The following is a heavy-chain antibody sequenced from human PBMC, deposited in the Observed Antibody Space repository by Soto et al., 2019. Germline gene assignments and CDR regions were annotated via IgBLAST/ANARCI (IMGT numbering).Heavy chain of an antibody. V-gene: IGHV5-51*01. D-gene: IGHD6-13*01. J-gene: IGHJ6*02. CDR1: GYSFTSYW. CDR2: IYPGDSDT. CDR3: SFLAAGTYYYYYGMDV. Sequence: RGESLKISCKGSGYSFTSYWIGWVRQMPGKGLEWMGIIYPGDSDTRYSPSFQGQVTISADKSISTAYLQWSSLKASDTAMYYFSFLAAGTYYYYYGMDVWGQGTTVTVSS.